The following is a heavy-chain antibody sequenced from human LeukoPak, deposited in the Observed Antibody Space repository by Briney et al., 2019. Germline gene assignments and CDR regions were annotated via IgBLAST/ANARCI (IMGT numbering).Heavy chain of an antibody. V-gene: IGHV3-21*04. CDR2: ISSSSSYI. Sequence: SGGSLRLSCAASGFTFSSYSMTWVRQAPGKGLEWVSSISSSSSYIYYADSVKGRFTISRDNAKNSLYLQMNSLRAEDTAVYYCAANGESTDWHWNYWGQGTLVTVSS. J-gene: IGHJ4*02. CDR3: AANGESTDWHWNY. CDR1: GFTFSSYS. D-gene: IGHD3-9*01.